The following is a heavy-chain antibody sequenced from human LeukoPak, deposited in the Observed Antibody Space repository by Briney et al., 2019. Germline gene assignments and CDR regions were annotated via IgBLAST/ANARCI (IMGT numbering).Heavy chain of an antibody. J-gene: IGHJ3*02. D-gene: IGHD3-22*01. CDR2: IYPGDSDT. CDR1: GYSFTSYW. Sequence: GESLKISCKGSGYSFTSYWIGWVRQMPGKGLEWMGIIYPGDSDTRYSPSFQGQVTISADKSISTAYLQWSSLKASDTAIYYCARCYYYDSSGSPARNENDDAFDIWGQGTMVTVSS. CDR3: ARCYYYDSSGSPARNENDDAFDI. V-gene: IGHV5-51*01.